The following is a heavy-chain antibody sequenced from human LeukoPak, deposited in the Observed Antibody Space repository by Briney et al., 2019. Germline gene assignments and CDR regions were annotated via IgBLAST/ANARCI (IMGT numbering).Heavy chain of an antibody. D-gene: IGHD2-21*01. CDR3: ARSTILTAGVFDY. J-gene: IGHJ4*02. CDR1: GYTFTGYY. V-gene: IGHV1-2*06. CDR2: INPNSGGT. Sequence: ASVKVSCKASGYTFTGYYMHWVRQAPGQGLEWMGRINPNSGGTNYAQKFQGRVTMTRDTSISTAYMELSRLRSDDTAVYYCARSTILTAGVFDYWGQGTLVTVSS.